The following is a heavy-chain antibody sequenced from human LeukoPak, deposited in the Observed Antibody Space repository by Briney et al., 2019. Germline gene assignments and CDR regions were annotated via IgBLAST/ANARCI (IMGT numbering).Heavy chain of an antibody. CDR1: GFTFGSYA. J-gene: IGHJ4*02. Sequence: GGSLRLSCAASGFTFGSYAMHWVRQAPGKGLEWVAVISYDGSNKYYADSVKGRFTISRDNSKNTLYLQMNSLRVEDTAVYYCAKSQSSGWLYYFDYWGQGILVTVSS. CDR3: AKSQSSGWLYYFDY. V-gene: IGHV3-30-3*02. D-gene: IGHD6-19*01. CDR2: ISYDGSNK.